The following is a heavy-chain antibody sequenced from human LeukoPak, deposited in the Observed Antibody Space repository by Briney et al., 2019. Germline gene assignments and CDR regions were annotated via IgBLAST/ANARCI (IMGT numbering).Heavy chain of an antibody. CDR3: ARGCGYSVVALYYYYYYMDV. CDR1: GGSFSGYY. D-gene: IGHD5-18*01. J-gene: IGHJ6*03. V-gene: IGHV4-34*01. CDR2: INHSGST. Sequence: PSETLSLTCAVYGGSFSGYYWSWMRQPPGKGLEWIGEINHSGSTNYNPSLKSRVTISVDTSKNQFSLKLSSVTAADTAVYYCARGCGYSVVALYYYYYYMDVWGKGTTVTVSS.